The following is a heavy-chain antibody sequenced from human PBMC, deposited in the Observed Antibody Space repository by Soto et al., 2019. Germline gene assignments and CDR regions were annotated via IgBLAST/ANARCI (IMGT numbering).Heavy chain of an antibody. J-gene: IGHJ2*01. D-gene: IGHD3-10*01. CDR2: ISGSGGST. V-gene: IGHV3-23*01. Sequence: GGSLRLSCAASGFTFSSYAMSWVRQAPGKGLEWVSAISGSGGSTYYADSVKGRFTISRDNSKNTLYLQMNSLRAEDTAVYYCAKDSVFEGVIYSPIGWYFDLWGRGTLVTVSS. CDR1: GFTFSSYA. CDR3: AKDSVFEGVIYSPIGWYFDL.